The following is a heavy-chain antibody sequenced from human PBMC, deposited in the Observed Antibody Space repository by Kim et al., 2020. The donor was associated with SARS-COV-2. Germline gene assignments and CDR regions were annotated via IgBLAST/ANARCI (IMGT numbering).Heavy chain of an antibody. V-gene: IGHV3-48*04. J-gene: IGHJ4*02. CDR2: ISSSSSTI. D-gene: IGHD3-22*01. Sequence: GGSLRLSCAASGFTFSSYSMNWVRQAPGKGLEWVSYISSSSSTIYYADSVKGRFTISRDNAKNSLYLQMNSLRAEDTAVYYCAADSSGFLDYWGQGTLVTVSS. CDR3: AADSSGFLDY. CDR1: GFTFSSYS.